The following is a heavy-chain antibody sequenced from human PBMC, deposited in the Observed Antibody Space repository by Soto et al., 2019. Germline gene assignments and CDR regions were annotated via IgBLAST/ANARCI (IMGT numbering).Heavy chain of an antibody. Sequence: QVQLVQSGAEVKKPGASVKVSCKASGYTFTSYYMHWVRQAPGQGLEWMGIINPSGGSTSYAQKLQGRVTMTRDTSTSTVYMELSSLRSEDTAVYYCARLYILGYCSGGSCRDHDAFDTWGQGTMVTVSS. V-gene: IGHV1-46*03. CDR2: INPSGGST. CDR1: GYTFTSYY. D-gene: IGHD2-15*01. CDR3: ARLYILGYCSGGSCRDHDAFDT. J-gene: IGHJ3*02.